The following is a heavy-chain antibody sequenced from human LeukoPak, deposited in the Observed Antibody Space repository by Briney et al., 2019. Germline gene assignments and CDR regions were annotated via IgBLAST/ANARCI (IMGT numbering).Heavy chain of an antibody. CDR3: ARDQRDEGFDY. Sequence: NSGGSLRLSCAASGFTFITYSMNWVRQAPEKGLEWVSSISSTGNYIYYADSVKGRFTISRDNSKNTVYLQMNSLRAEDTAVYYCARDQRDEGFDYWGQGTLVTVSS. CDR1: GFTFITYS. CDR2: ISSTGNYI. D-gene: IGHD5-24*01. J-gene: IGHJ4*02. V-gene: IGHV3-21*04.